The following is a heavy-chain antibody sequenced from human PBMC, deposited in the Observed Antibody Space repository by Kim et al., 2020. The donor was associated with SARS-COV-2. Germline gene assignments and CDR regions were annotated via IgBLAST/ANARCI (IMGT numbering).Heavy chain of an antibody. CDR1: GGTFSSYA. Sequence: SVKVSCKASGGTFSSYAISWVRQAPGQGLEWMGGIIPIFGTANYAQKFQGRVTITADESTSTAYMELSSLRSEDTAVYYCARIRVAEDIVATIDRNHDAFDIWGQGTMVTVSS. CDR3: ARIRVAEDIVATIDRNHDAFDI. V-gene: IGHV1-69*13. CDR2: IIPIFGTA. D-gene: IGHD5-12*01. J-gene: IGHJ3*02.